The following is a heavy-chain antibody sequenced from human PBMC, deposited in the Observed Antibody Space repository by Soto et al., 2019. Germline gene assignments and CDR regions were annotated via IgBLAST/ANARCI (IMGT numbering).Heavy chain of an antibody. D-gene: IGHD6-19*01. J-gene: IGHJ4*02. V-gene: IGHV4-59*01. CDR3: ARGTGYSSFSIDY. CDR2: IYYSGST. Sequence: PSETLSLTCTVSGGSISSYYWSWIRQPPGKGLEWIGYIYYSGSTNYNPSLKSRVTISVDTSKNQFSLKLSSVTAADTAVYYCARGTGYSSFSIDYWGQGTLVTVSS. CDR1: GGSISSYY.